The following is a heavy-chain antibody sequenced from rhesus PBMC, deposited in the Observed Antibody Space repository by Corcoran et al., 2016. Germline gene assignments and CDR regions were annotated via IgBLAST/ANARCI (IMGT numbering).Heavy chain of an antibody. D-gene: IGHD7-45*01. CDR2: IHNGGTTT. J-gene: IGHJ4*01. Sequence: QLVESGGGTAKPGGPRRPPGAGPGLTFRNFYRDWVRRAPGKGLEWVSRIHNGGTTTWYTDSVKGRFTISRDNARNTLYLQMNSLRPEDRAVYYCVSVPLNWGWDFWGQGLLVTVSS. CDR3: VSVPLNWGWDF. V-gene: IGHV3-178*01. CDR1: GLTFRNFY.